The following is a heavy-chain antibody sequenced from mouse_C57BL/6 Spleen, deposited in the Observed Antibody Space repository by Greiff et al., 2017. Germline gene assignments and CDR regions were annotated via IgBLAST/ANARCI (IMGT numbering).Heavy chain of an antibody. J-gene: IGHJ2*01. CDR1: GYTFPSYW. CDR3: ARVITTVVAFDY. V-gene: IGHV1-55*01. CDR2: IYPGSGST. Sequence: QVHVKQPGAELVKPGASVKMSCKASGYTFPSYWLTWVKQRPGQGLEWIGDIYPGSGSTNYNEKFKSKATLTVDTSSSTAYMQLSSLTSEDSAVYYCARVITTVVAFDYWGQGTTLTVSS. D-gene: IGHD1-1*01.